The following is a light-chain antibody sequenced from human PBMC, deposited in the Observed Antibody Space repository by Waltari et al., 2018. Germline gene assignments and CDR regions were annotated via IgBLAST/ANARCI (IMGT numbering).Light chain of an antibody. CDR1: QSINSN. J-gene: IGKJ1*01. CDR3: QQYNNWPRT. V-gene: IGKV3-15*01. CDR2: GAS. Sequence: EIVMTHSPATLSVSPGERATLSCRASQSINSNVAWYQQKPGQAPRLLIYGASARATGIPVRFSGSGSGTEFTLTISSLQSDDFGVYYCQQYNNWPRTFGQGTKVEI.